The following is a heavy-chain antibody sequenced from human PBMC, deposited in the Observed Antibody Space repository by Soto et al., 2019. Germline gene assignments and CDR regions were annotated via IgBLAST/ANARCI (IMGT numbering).Heavy chain of an antibody. Sequence: EVQLVETGGGLIQPGGSLRLSCAASGFSVSSSYMSWVRQPPGKGLEWLSVIYSGGTANYADSVKGRFTISRDKSKNTLYLQMNNLGAEDTAVYYCAREDDRLNGWFDPWGQGTLVTVSS. CDR1: GFSVSSSY. J-gene: IGHJ5*02. D-gene: IGHD3-9*01. CDR3: AREDDRLNGWFDP. CDR2: IYSGGTA. V-gene: IGHV3-53*02.